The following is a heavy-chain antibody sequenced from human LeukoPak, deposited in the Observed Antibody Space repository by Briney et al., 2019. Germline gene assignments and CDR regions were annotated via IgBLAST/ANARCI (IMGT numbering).Heavy chain of an antibody. J-gene: IGHJ4*02. CDR3: AKVRRITMIVVGAFDY. CDR2: ISGSGGST. CDR1: GFTFSSYA. D-gene: IGHD3-22*01. V-gene: IGHV3-23*01. Sequence: QAGGSLRLSCAASGFTFSSYAMSWVRQAPGKGREWVSAISGSGGSTYYADSVRGRFTLSRDNSNNTLYLQMNSLRAEDTAVYYCAKVRRITMIVVGAFDYWGQGTLVTVSS.